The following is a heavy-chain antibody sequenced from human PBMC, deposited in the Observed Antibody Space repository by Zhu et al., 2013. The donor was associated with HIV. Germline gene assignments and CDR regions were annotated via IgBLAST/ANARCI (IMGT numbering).Heavy chain of an antibody. J-gene: IGHJ4*02. CDR2: INAGNGNT. CDR3: ARGPGYSYDLDY. Sequence: QVQLVQSGAEVKKPGASVKVSCKASGYTFTNYAMHWVRQAPGQRLEWMGWINAGNGNTKYSQKFQGRVTITRDTSASTAYMELSSLRSEDTAVYYCARGPGYSYDLDYWGQGTLVTVSS. CDR1: GYTFTNYA. V-gene: IGHV1-3*01. D-gene: IGHD5-18*01.